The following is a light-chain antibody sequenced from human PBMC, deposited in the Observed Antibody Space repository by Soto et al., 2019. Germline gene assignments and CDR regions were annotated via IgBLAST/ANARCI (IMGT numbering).Light chain of an antibody. J-gene: IGKJ3*01. CDR2: GAS. V-gene: IGKV3-20*01. CDR1: QSFTSTS. Sequence: EIVLTQSPGTLSLSPGERATLSCRASQSFTSTSLAWYQQKPGQAPRLLISGASRRAAGIPDRFSGSGSGTDFTLTISRLEPEDFAVYYCQQYGRSPGLFTFGPGTKVDIK. CDR3: QQYGRSPGLFT.